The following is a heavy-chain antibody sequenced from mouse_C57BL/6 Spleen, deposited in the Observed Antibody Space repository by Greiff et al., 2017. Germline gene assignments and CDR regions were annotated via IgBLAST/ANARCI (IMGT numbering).Heavy chain of an antibody. CDR2: INPGSGGT. D-gene: IGHD2-13*01. J-gene: IGHJ4*01. CDR3: ARARAVTGSMDY. Sequence: QVQLQQSGAELVRPGTSVKVSCKASGYAFTNYLIEWVKQRPGQGLEWIGVINPGSGGTNYNEKFKGKATLTADKSSSTAYMQLSSLTSEDSAVYFCARARAVTGSMDYWGQGTSLTVSS. V-gene: IGHV1-54*01. CDR1: GYAFTNYL.